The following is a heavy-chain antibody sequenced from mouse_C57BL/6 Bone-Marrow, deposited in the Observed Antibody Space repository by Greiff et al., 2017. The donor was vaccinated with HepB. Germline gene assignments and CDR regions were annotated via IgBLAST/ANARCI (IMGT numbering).Heavy chain of an antibody. Sequence: EVMLVESGGGLVKPGGSLKLSCAASGFTFSDYGMHWVRQAPEKGLEWVAYISSGSSTIYYADTVKGRFNISRDNAKNTLVLQMTSLRSEDTAMYYCARDYGSSRDWYVDVWGTGTTVTVSS. D-gene: IGHD1-1*01. CDR1: GFTFSDYG. CDR3: ARDYGSSRDWYVDV. J-gene: IGHJ1*03. CDR2: ISSGSSTI. V-gene: IGHV5-17*01.